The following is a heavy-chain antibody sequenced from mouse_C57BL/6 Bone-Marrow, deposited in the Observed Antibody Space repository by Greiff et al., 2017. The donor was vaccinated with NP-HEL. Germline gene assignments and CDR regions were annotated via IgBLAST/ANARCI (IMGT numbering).Heavy chain of an antibody. CDR2: IYPGGGYT. D-gene: IGHD2-4*01. V-gene: IGHV1-63*01. Sequence: QVQLQQSGAELVRPGTSVKMSCKASGYTFTNYWIGWAKQRPGHGLEWIGDIYPGGGYTNYNEKFKGKATLTADKSSSTAYMQFSSLTSEDAAIYSCARGDYDHFDYGGRGTTLTVSA. CDR1: GYTFTNYW. CDR3: ARGDYDHFDY. J-gene: IGHJ2*01.